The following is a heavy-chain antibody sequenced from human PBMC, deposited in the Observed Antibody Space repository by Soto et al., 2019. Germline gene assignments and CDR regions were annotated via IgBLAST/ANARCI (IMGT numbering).Heavy chain of an antibody. V-gene: IGHV1-69*13. CDR2: IIPIFGTA. CDR1: GGTFSSYA. D-gene: IGHD5-12*01. CDR3: AEGDGYNQAGFFDY. J-gene: IGHJ4*02. Sequence: ASVKVSCKASGGTFSSYAISWVRQAPGQGLEWMGGIIPIFGTANYAQKFQGRVTITADESTSTAYMELSSLRSEDTAVYYCAEGDGYNQAGFFDYWGQGTLVTVSS.